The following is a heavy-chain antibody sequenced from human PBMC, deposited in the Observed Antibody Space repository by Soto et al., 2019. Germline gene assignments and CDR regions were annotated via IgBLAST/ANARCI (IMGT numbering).Heavy chain of an antibody. CDR1: GYTFTSYG. D-gene: IGHD4-17*01. CDR2: ISAYNGNT. CDR3: ARDSLPTTVTTNWFDP. J-gene: IGHJ5*02. Sequence: ASVKVSCKASGYTFTSYGISWVRQAPGQGLEWMGWISAYNGNTNYAQKLQGRVTMTTDTSTSTAYMELRSLRSDDTAVYYCARDSLPTTVTTNWFDPWGQGTLVTVSS. V-gene: IGHV1-18*01.